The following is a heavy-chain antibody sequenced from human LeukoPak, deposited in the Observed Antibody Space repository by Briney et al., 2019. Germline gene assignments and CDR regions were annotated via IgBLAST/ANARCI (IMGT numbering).Heavy chain of an antibody. V-gene: IGHV3-11*01. D-gene: IGHD1-20*01. Sequence: PGGSLRLSCAASGFTFSDYYMSWIRQAPGKGLEWVSYISSSGSTIYYADSVEGRFTISRDNAKNSLYLQMNSLRAEDTAVYYCARDLGSITGIPYYFDYWGQGTLVTVSS. CDR2: ISSSGSTI. J-gene: IGHJ4*02. CDR3: ARDLGSITGIPYYFDY. CDR1: GFTFSDYY.